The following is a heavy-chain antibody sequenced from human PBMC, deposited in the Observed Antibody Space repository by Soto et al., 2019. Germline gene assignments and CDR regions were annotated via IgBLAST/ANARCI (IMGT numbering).Heavy chain of an antibody. D-gene: IGHD2-15*01. Sequence: EVQLLESGGGLVQPGGSLRLSCAASGFTFTNYAMSWVRQAPGKGLEWVSAVSGGGGSTYYADSVKGRFTISRDNSKNTLYLQMNSLRAEDTAVYYCAKGGYCSGGRCYEYDFYFDYWGQETLVTVSS. CDR1: GFTFTNYA. CDR3: AKGGYCSGGRCYEYDFYFDY. J-gene: IGHJ4*02. V-gene: IGHV3-23*01. CDR2: VSGGGGST.